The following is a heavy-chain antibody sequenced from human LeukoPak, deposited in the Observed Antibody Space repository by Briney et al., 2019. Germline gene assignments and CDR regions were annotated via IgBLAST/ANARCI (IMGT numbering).Heavy chain of an antibody. J-gene: IGHJ4*02. CDR3: SNGRTSSGTLQHDY. CDR1: GFTFSSYS. V-gene: IGHV3-48*01. D-gene: IGHD6-19*01. Sequence: GGSLRLSCAASGFTFSSYSMNWVRQAPGKGLEWVSYISSSSSTIYYADSVKGRFTISRDNAKNSLYLQMNSLRAEDTALYYCSNGRTSSGTLQHDYWGQGTLVTVSS. CDR2: ISSSSSTI.